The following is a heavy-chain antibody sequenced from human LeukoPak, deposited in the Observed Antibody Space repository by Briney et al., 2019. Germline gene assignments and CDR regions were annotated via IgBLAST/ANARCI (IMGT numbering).Heavy chain of an antibody. CDR1: GFTFDGYA. CDR2: ISGDGGST. CDR3: AKDIGEQWFFDY. Sequence: GESLKISCAASGFTFDGYAMHWVRQAPGKGLEWVSLISGDGGSTYYADSVKGRFTISRDNSKNPLYLQMNSLRTEDTALYYCAKDIGEQWFFDYWGQGTLVTVSS. V-gene: IGHV3-43*02. J-gene: IGHJ4*02. D-gene: IGHD3-10*01.